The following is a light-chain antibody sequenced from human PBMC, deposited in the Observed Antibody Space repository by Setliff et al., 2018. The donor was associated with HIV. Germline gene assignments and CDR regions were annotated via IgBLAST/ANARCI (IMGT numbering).Light chain of an antibody. CDR2: EVS. CDR1: NSDVGGYNY. J-gene: IGLJ1*01. Sequence: SVLTQPAPVSGSPGQSITISCTGTNSDVGGYNYVSWYQHHPDKAPKLMFYEVSTRPSGVSNRFSGSKSGNTASLTISGLPADDEADYYCISYPTSSTPAFGSGTRSPS. V-gene: IGLV2-14*01. CDR3: ISYPTSSTPA.